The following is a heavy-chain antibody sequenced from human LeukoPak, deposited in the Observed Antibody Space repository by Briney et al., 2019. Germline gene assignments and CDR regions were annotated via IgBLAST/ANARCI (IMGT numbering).Heavy chain of an antibody. CDR2: IYYSGST. V-gene: IGHV4-30-4*08. Sequence: PSQTLCLTCTVSGGSISSGDYYWSWIRQPPGKGLEWIGYIYYSGSTYYNPSLKSRVTISVDTSKNQFSLKLSSVTAADTAVYYCAREGQGSTHFDYWGQGTLVTVSS. CDR3: AREGQGSTHFDY. D-gene: IGHD2-2*01. CDR1: GGSISSGDYY. J-gene: IGHJ4*02.